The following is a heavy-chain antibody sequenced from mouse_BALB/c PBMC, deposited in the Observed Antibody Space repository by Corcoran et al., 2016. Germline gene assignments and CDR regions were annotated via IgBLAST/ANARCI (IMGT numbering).Heavy chain of an antibody. CDR2: IYPYNDDT. J-gene: IGHJ2*01. Sequence: EVQLQQSGPELVKPGASVKMSCKASGYTFTSYVMHWVKQKPGQGLEWIGYIYPYNDDTKYNEKFKGKATLTSDKSSSTAYMELSSLTYEESAVYYCAREVPGGYPFDYWGQGTTLTVSS. D-gene: IGHD2-2*01. CDR1: GYTFTSYV. V-gene: IGHV1S136*01. CDR3: AREVPGGYPFDY.